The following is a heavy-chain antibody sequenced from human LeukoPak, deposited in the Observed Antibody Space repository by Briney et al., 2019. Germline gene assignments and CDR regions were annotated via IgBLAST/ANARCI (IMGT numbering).Heavy chain of an antibody. CDR1: GFTFSSYA. CDR3: AREGYPDYCSGGSCPSYYFDY. CDR2: ISYDGSNK. V-gene: IGHV3-30*04. Sequence: QPGRSLRLSCAASGFTFSSYAMHWVRQAPGKGLEWVAVISYDGSNKYYADSVKGRFTISRDNSKNTLYLQMNSLRAEDTAVYYCAREGYPDYCSGGSCPSYYFDYWGQGTLVTVS. D-gene: IGHD2-15*01. J-gene: IGHJ4*02.